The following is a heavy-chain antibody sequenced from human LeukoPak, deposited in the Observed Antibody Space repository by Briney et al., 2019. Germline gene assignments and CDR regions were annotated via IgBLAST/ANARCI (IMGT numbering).Heavy chain of an antibody. CDR2: ISSSSSAI. Sequence: GGSLRLSCAASGFTFGNSSMNWVRQAPGKGLEWISYISSSSSAINYADSVRGRFTISRDNAKNSLFLRMNSLRAEDTAVYYCATSFHYWGQGTLVTVSS. CDR1: GFTFGNSS. J-gene: IGHJ4*02. CDR3: ATSFHY. V-gene: IGHV3-48*04.